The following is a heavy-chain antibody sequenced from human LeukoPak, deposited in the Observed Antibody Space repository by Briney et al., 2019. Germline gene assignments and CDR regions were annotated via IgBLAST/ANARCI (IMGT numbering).Heavy chain of an antibody. V-gene: IGHV4-59*08. CDR2: IYYSGST. Sequence: SETLSLTCTVSGGSISSYYWSWIRQPPGKGLEWIGYIYYSGSTNYNPSLKSRVTISVDTSKNQFSLKLSSVPAADTAVYYCARHEYGITMVRGAYWFDPWGQGTLVTVSS. D-gene: IGHD3-10*01. J-gene: IGHJ5*02. CDR3: ARHEYGITMVRGAYWFDP. CDR1: GGSISSYY.